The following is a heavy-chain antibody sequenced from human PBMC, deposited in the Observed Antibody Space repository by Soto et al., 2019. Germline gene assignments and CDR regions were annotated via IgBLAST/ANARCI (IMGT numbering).Heavy chain of an antibody. Sequence: PGGSPRLSCAAAGFPFNSFTMTWVRQAPGKGLEWVSVIGESGGSTYYADSVKGRFTISRDNSKSTLYLQMDSLRAEDTALYYCARGGLRLIGYYFDYWGQGTLVTVSS. D-gene: IGHD5-12*01. V-gene: IGHV3-23*01. CDR3: ARGGLRLIGYYFDY. J-gene: IGHJ4*02. CDR1: GFPFNSFT. CDR2: IGESGGST.